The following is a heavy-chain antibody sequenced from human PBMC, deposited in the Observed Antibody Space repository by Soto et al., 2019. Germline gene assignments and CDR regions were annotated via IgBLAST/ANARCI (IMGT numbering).Heavy chain of an antibody. V-gene: IGHV1-18*01. CDR3: ARRKEGAF. Sequence: QVHLVQSGAEVKKPGASVKVSCKASGYTFTSYGITWVRQAPGQGLEWMGWISAHNGNTDYAQKLQGRIIVTRTNSTSTAYLELRSLRSGATGVYYCARRKEGAFWGQGALVTVSS. J-gene: IGHJ1*01. CDR2: ISAHNGNT. D-gene: IGHD3-3*02. CDR1: GYTFTSYG.